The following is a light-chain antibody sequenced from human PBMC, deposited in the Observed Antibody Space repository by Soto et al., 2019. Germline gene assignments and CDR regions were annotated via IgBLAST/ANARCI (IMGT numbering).Light chain of an antibody. J-gene: IGLJ1*01. Sequence: QAVVTQPASVSGSPGQSITISCTGTSSDVGGYDYVSWYQQHPGKAPKIMIYEVSNRPSGVSNRFSGAKSGNTASLTISGLQAEDEADYFCSSYRSADTYVFGTGTKLTVL. CDR1: SSDVGGYDY. CDR2: EVS. CDR3: SSYRSADTYV. V-gene: IGLV2-14*01.